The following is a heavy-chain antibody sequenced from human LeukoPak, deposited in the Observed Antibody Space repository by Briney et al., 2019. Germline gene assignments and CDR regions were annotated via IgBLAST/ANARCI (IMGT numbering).Heavy chain of an antibody. V-gene: IGHV3-23*01. Sequence: GGSLRLSCAASGFTFSTYAMSWVRQAPGKGLEWVSLISGSGGGTYYANSVKGRFTISRDNTKNSLYLQIHSLRAEDTAVYYCSREGSSHEPIFDYWGQGTLVTVSS. D-gene: IGHD6-13*01. CDR3: SREGSSHEPIFDY. J-gene: IGHJ4*02. CDR1: GFTFSTYA. CDR2: ISGSGGGT.